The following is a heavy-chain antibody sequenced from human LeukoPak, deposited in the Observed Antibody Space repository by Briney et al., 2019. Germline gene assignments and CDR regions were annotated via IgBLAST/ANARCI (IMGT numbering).Heavy chain of an antibody. CDR1: GGSFSGYY. V-gene: IGHV4-34*01. Sequence: SETLSLTCAVYGGSFSGYYWSWIRQPPGKGLEWTGEINHSGSTNYNPSLKSRVTISVDTSKNQFSLKLSSVTATDTAVYYCARRSQYQPLFGAFDIWXQGXXVTXSX. CDR3: ARRSQYQPLFGAFDI. J-gene: IGHJ3*02. D-gene: IGHD2-2*01. CDR2: INHSGST.